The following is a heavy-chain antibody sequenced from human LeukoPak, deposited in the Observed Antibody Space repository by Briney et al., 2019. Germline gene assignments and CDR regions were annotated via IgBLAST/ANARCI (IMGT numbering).Heavy chain of an antibody. Sequence: SQTLSLTCGISGDSVSSNGAAWNWIRKSPSRGLEWLGRTYYRSKWYYDYAVSVKSRITINPDTSKNQFSLQLNSVTPDDTAVFYCAREPSGHSGSFDSWGQGTLVTVSS. V-gene: IGHV6-1*01. CDR1: GDSVSSNGAA. J-gene: IGHJ4*02. D-gene: IGHD4-23*01. CDR3: AREPSGHSGSFDS. CDR2: TYYRSKWYY.